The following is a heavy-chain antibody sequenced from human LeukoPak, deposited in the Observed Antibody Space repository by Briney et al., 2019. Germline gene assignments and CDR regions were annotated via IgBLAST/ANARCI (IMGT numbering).Heavy chain of an antibody. Sequence: SVKVSCKASGGTFSSYAISWARQAPGQGLEWMGGIIPIFGTANYAQKFQGRVTIATDESTSTAYMELSSLRSEDTAVYYCTLGYCSSTSCYSGPQFDYWGQGTLVTVSS. V-gene: IGHV1-69*05. CDR2: IIPIFGTA. CDR1: GGTFSSYA. D-gene: IGHD2-2*01. J-gene: IGHJ4*02. CDR3: TLGYCSSTSCYSGPQFDY.